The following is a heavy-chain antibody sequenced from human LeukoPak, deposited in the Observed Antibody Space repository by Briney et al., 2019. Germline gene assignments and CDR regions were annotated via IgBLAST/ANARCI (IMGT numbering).Heavy chain of an antibody. Sequence: ASVKVSCKVSGYTFTTYYMHWVRQAPGQGLEWMGWINPISGGTDYAQKFQGRVTMIRDTSITTVYMDLSRLTSDDTAVYYCARDRSTTGTSLTDYWGQGTVVTVSS. V-gene: IGHV1-2*02. CDR2: INPISGGT. J-gene: IGHJ4*02. D-gene: IGHD1-1*01. CDR3: ARDRSTTGTSLTDY. CDR1: GYTFTTYY.